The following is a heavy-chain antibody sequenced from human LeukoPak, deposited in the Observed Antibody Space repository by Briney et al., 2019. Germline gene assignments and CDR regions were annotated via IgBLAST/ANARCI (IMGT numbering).Heavy chain of an antibody. CDR3: TRRAARWQFDL. D-gene: IGHD5-24*01. Sequence: GGSLRLSCAVSGFNFDDYAVHWVRQAPGRGLEWVSGINWKTGNGIYADSVKGRFPISRDNAKNSLYLQMSSLRAEDTALYYCTRRAARWQFDLWGRGTLLTVSS. V-gene: IGHV3-9*01. J-gene: IGHJ2*01. CDR2: INWKTGNG. CDR1: GFNFDDYA.